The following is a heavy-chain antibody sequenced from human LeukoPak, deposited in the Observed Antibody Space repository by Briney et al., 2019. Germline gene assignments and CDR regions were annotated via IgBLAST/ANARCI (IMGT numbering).Heavy chain of an antibody. Sequence: ASVKVSCKASGNTFAGYYVHWVRQAPGQGLEWMGWINPNSGGTNYAQKFQGRVTMTRDTSISTAYMELSRLRSDDTAVYYCARGPLEYSYGFGYYYYYMDVWGKGTTVTISS. CDR2: INPNSGGT. J-gene: IGHJ6*03. CDR3: ARGPLEYSYGFGYYYYYMDV. CDR1: GNTFAGYY. D-gene: IGHD5-18*01. V-gene: IGHV1-2*02.